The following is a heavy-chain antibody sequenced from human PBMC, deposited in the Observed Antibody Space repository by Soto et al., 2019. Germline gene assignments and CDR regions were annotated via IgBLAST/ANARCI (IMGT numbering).Heavy chain of an antibody. CDR2: IIPIFGTA. CDR3: ARDLRLGAWLPTYYFDY. D-gene: IGHD1-26*01. CDR1: GGTFSSYA. J-gene: IGHJ4*02. Sequence: QVQLVQSGAEVKKPGSSVKVSCKASGGTFSSYAISWVRQAPGQGLEWMGGIIPIFGTANYAQKFQGRVTITADESTSTAYMELSSLRSEDTAVYCCARDLRLGAWLPTYYFDYWGQGTLVTVSS. V-gene: IGHV1-69*12.